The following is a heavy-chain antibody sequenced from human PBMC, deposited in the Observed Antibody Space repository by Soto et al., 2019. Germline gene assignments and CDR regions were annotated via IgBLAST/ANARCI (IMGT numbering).Heavy chain of an antibody. J-gene: IGHJ6*03. D-gene: IGHD4-17*01. V-gene: IGHV4-59*01. CDR1: GGSISSYY. Sequence: QVQLQESGPGLVKPSETLSLTCTVSGGSISSYYWSWIRQPPGKGLEWIGYIYYSGSTNYNPSLKSRVTISVDTSRNQFSLKLTSVTAADTALYYCARDRGDCGDSPYYYYYMDVWGKGTTVTVSS. CDR2: IYYSGST. CDR3: ARDRGDCGDSPYYYYYMDV.